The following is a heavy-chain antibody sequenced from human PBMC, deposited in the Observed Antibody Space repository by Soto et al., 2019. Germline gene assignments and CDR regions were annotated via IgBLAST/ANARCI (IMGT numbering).Heavy chain of an antibody. V-gene: IGHV4-34*01. CDR3: ARGSRVKIPAATGRDYYYHGLDV. Sequence: QVQLQQWGAGLLKPSETLSLTCAVYGGSFRGYYWSWIRQPPGKGLEWIGEINHRGSANYNPSVKSRVTISVETSKTQCSLKLNSVTAADTAMYYCARGSRVKIPAATGRDYYYHGLDVWAQGTAVTVSS. CDR1: GGSFRGYY. J-gene: IGHJ6*02. D-gene: IGHD1-26*01. CDR2: INHRGSA.